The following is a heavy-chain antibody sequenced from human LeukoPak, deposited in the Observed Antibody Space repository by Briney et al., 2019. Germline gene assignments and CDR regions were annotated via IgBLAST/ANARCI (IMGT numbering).Heavy chain of an antibody. D-gene: IGHD3-9*01. CDR3: AKARNILAMYYFDY. J-gene: IGHJ4*02. CDR1: GFNFTNSW. Sequence: PGGSLRLSCVASGFNFTNSWMSWVRQAPGKGLEWVSAISGSGDNTNYADSVKGRFTISRDNSKNTLYLQMNSLTAEDTAVYYCAKARNILAMYYFDYWGQGALVTVSS. CDR2: ISGSGDNT. V-gene: IGHV3-23*01.